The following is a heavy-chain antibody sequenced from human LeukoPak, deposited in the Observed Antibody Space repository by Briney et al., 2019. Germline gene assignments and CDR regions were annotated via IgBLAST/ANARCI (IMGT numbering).Heavy chain of an antibody. CDR1: GFTFSSSYG. CDR3: ARDSYKNIDY. Sequence: PGGSLRLSCAASGFTFSSSYGMHWVRQAPGKGLEWVAFIRYDGSNKYYADSVKGRFTVSRDNAKNTVYLEMNSLRAEDTAVYYCARDSYKNIDYWGQGLLVTVSS. J-gene: IGHJ4*02. CDR2: IRYDGSNK. D-gene: IGHD1-1*01. V-gene: IGHV3-30*02.